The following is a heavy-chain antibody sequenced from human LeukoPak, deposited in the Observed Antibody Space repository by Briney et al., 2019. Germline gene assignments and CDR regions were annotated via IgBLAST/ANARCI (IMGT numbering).Heavy chain of an antibody. V-gene: IGHV3-21*01. CDR1: GFTFSSYS. D-gene: IGHD5-24*01. CDR2: ISSSSSYI. Sequence: GGSLRLSCAASGFTFSSYSMNWVRQAPGKGLEWVSSISSSSSYIYYADSVKGRFTISRDNAKNSLYLQMNSLRAEDTAVYYCAKDDAWLQYNDWGQGTLVTVSS. J-gene: IGHJ4*02. CDR3: AKDDAWLQYND.